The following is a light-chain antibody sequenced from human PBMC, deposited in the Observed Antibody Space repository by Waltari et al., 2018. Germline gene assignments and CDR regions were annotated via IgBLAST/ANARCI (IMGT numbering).Light chain of an antibody. CDR1: SSDVGGYKY. V-gene: IGLV2-14*01. CDR3: DSYTSTSSLPYV. J-gene: IGLJ1*01. Sequence: QSALTQPASVSGSPGQSITISCIGTSSDVGGYKYVSWYQQYPGKAPKLIIYEVNNRPAGVSNPFSGSKSGNTASLTISGLQPEDEAAYFCDSYTSTSSLPYVFGTGTKVTVL. CDR2: EVN.